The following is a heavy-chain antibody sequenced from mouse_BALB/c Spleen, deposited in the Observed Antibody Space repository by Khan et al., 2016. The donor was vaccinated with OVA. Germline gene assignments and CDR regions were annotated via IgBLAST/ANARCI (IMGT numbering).Heavy chain of an antibody. J-gene: IGHJ2*01. V-gene: IGHV1-7*01. Sequence: VQLEESGAELAKPGASVKMSCKASGYTFTTYWMHWVKQRPGQGLEWIGYINPTSGYPDYNEKFKDRSTLSADKSSSTAYMQLSSLTSEDSAVYYCTRDRIDYWGQGTTLTVAS. CDR1: GYTFTTYW. CDR3: TRDRIDY. CDR2: INPTSGYP.